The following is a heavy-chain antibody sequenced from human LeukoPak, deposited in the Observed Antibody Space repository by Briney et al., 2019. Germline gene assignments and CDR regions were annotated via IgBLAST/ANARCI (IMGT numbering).Heavy chain of an antibody. J-gene: IGHJ4*02. CDR1: GYTFTSYD. CDR2: MNPNSGNT. Sequence: GASVKVSCKASGYTFTSYDINWVRQATGRGLEWMGWMNPNSGNTGYAQKFQGRVTMTRNTSISTAYMELSSLRSEDTAVYYCARAGIDSGSYGRMNYWGQGTLVTVSS. D-gene: IGHD1-26*01. V-gene: IGHV1-8*01. CDR3: ARAGIDSGSYGRMNY.